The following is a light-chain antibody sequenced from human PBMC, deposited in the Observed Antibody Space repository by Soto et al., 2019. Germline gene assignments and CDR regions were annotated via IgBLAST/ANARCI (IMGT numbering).Light chain of an antibody. V-gene: IGKV1-39*01. CDR2: AAS. CDR1: QSISSY. J-gene: IGKJ1*01. CDR3: QQSYSNHPT. Sequence: IQMTQSPSSLSASVGDRVTITCRASQSISSYLNWYQQKPGKAPKLLIYAASSLQSGVPSRFSGSGSGTDFTLTISSLQPEDFATYYCQQSYSNHPTFGQGTKVDIK.